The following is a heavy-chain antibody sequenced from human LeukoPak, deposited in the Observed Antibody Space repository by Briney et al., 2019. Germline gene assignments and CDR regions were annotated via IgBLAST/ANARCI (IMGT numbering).Heavy chain of an antibody. CDR1: GFGFSSYG. CDR2: IDRDGVT. CDR3: ARENLEYGDYAIDY. J-gene: IGHJ4*02. Sequence: GGSLRLSCAASGFGFSSYGMHWVRHVTGRGLEWVSGIDRDGVTYYSDSVKGRFTMSRENGENSVYLQLNSLRAGDTAVYFCARENLEYGDYAIDYWGQGILVTVSS. V-gene: IGHV3-13*01. D-gene: IGHD4-17*01.